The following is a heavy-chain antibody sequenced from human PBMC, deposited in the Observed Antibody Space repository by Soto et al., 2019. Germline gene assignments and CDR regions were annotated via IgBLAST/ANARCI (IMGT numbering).Heavy chain of an antibody. CDR1: GFTFSSYA. V-gene: IGHV3-15*01. Sequence: GGSLRLSCAASGFTFSSYAMSWVRQAPGKGLEWVGRIKSKTDGGTTDYAAPVKGRFTISRDDSKNTLYLQMNSLKTEDTAVYYCTTAIAAAGTPSFDYWGQGTLVTVSS. D-gene: IGHD6-13*01. J-gene: IGHJ4*02. CDR2: IKSKTDGGTT. CDR3: TTAIAAAGTPSFDY.